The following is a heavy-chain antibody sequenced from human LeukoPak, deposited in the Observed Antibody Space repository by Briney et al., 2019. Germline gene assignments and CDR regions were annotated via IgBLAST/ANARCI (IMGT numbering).Heavy chain of an antibody. V-gene: IGHV1-2*02. D-gene: IGHD3-9*01. CDR2: INPNSGGT. CDR1: GYSFTGNY. Sequence: GASVKVSCKASGYSFTGNYMHWVRQAPGQGLEWMGWINPNSGGTNYAQKFQGRVTMTRDTSISTAYMELSRLRSEDTAVYYCARRGYDILTSYYLGNWFDPWGQGTLVTLSS. J-gene: IGHJ5*02. CDR3: ARRGYDILTSYYLGNWFDP.